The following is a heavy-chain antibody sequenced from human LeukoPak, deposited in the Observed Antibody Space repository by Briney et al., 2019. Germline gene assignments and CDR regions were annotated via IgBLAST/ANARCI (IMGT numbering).Heavy chain of an antibody. CDR2: IYYSGST. D-gene: IGHD2-2*01. J-gene: IGHJ4*02. CDR3: ARGPAAYDY. V-gene: IGHV4-39*07. Sequence: SETLSLTCTVSGGSISSSSYYWGWIRQPPGKGLEWIGSIYYSGSTYYNPSLKSRVTIMADTSKNQFSLRLSSVTAADTAVYYCARGPAAYDYWGQGTLVTVSS. CDR1: GGSISSSSYY.